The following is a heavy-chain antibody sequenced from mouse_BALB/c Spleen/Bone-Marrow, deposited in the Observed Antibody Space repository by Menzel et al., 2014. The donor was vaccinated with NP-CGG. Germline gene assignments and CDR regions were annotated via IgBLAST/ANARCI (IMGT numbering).Heavy chain of an antibody. CDR3: ARPDYYGYLNY. CDR1: GFDFSRYW. V-gene: IGHV4-1*02. CDR2: INPDSRTI. Sequence: EVHLVESGGGLVRPGGSLKLSCAASGFDFSRYWMSWVRQAPGKGLEWIGEINPDSRTINYSPSLKDKFIISGDNAKNTLYLRLNKVRSEDTALYYCARPDYYGYLNYWGQGTTLTVSS. D-gene: IGHD1-1*01. J-gene: IGHJ2*01.